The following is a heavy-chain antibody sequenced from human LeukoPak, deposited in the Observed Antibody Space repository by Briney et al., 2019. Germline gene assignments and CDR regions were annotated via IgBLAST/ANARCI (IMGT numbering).Heavy chain of an antibody. CDR3: AREGKWLQLRYFDY. J-gene: IGHJ4*02. V-gene: IGHV3-53*01. CDR1: GFSVSSSY. D-gene: IGHD5-24*01. CDR2: IYSDSNT. Sequence: GGSLRLSCAASGFSVSSSYMSWVRQAPGKGLEWVSVIYSDSNTYYADSVKGRFTISRDTSNNTLYLQMNSLRADDTAVYYCAREGKWLQLRYFDYWAREPWSPSPQ.